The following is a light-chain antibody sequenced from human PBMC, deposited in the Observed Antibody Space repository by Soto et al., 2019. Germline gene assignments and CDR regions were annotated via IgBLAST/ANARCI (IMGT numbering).Light chain of an antibody. J-gene: IGLJ1*01. CDR3: SSYTSSSTLLYV. CDR1: SSDVGGYNY. V-gene: IGLV2-14*01. CDR2: DVS. Sequence: QSVLTQPASVSGSPGQSITISCTGTSSDVGGYNYVSWYQQHPGKAPKVMIYDVSNRPSWVSNRFSGSNSGHTASLTISGLQAEDEADYYCSSYTSSSTLLYVFGTGTKLTVL.